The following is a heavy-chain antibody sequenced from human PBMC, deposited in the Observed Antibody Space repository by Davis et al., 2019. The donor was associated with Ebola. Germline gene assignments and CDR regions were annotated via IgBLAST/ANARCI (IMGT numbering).Heavy chain of an antibody. CDR2: IYYSGST. CDR3: ASRSGGRPRERWFDP. V-gene: IGHV4-59*12. Sequence: SETLSLTCAVYGGSFSSYYWSWIRQPPGKGLEWIGYIYYSGSTNYNPSLKSRVTISVDTSKNQFSLKLSSVTAADTAVYYCASRSGGRPRERWFDPWGQGTLVTVSS. J-gene: IGHJ5*02. CDR1: GGSFSSYY. D-gene: IGHD2-15*01.